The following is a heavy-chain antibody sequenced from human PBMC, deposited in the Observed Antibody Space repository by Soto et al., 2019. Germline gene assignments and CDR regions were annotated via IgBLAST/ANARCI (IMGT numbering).Heavy chain of an antibody. Sequence: GGSLRLSCAASGFTFSNYTMHWVRQAPGKGLEWVALISYDEIDKYFADAVKGRFTISRDNSKNTLYLQMDSLRPEDTPVYYCAGRSGSSDYWGRGTLVTVSS. CDR3: AGRSGSSDY. J-gene: IGHJ4*02. CDR1: GFTFSNYT. V-gene: IGHV3-30*04. D-gene: IGHD3-10*01. CDR2: ISYDEIDK.